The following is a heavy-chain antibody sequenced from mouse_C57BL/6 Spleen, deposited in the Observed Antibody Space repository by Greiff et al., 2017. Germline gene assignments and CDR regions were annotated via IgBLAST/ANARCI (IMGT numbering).Heavy chain of an antibody. CDR2: ISAGGSYT. V-gene: IGHV5-4*01. D-gene: IGHD3-2*01. J-gene: IGHJ2*01. CDR1: GFTFSSYA. CDR3: ARDKTTPFDY. Sequence: EVKLVESGGGLVKPGGSLKLSCAASGFTFSSYAMSWVRQTPEKRLEWVATISAGGSYTYYPDNVKGRFTISRDNAKNNLYLQMSHLKSEDTAVYYCARDKTTPFDYWGQGTTLTVSA.